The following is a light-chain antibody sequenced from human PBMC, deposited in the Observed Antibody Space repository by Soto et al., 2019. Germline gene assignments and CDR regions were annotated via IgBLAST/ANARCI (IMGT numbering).Light chain of an antibody. Sequence: DIVMTQSPESLAVFLGERATINCRSSQSVLYSSNNKNFLVWYQLKPGQHPKLLISWASTPEPGLPDRFSGSGSGTDFTLTISSLQAEDVAVYYCQQSYNSPITFGQGTRLEIK. CDR3: QQSYNSPIT. V-gene: IGKV4-1*01. CDR1: QSVLYSSNNKNF. CDR2: WAS. J-gene: IGKJ5*01.